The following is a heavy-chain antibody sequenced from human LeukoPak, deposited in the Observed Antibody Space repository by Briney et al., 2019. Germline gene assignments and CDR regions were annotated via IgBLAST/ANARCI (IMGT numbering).Heavy chain of an antibody. J-gene: IGHJ5*02. D-gene: IGHD3-9*01. CDR1: GGSFSGYY. Sequence: PSETLSLTCAVYGGSFSGYYWSWIRQPPGKGLEWIGEINHSGSTNYNPSLKSRVTISVDTSKNQFSLKLSSVTAADTAVYYCARDILSGRFGFDPWGQGTLVTVSS. CDR3: ARDILSGRFGFDP. V-gene: IGHV4-34*01. CDR2: INHSGST.